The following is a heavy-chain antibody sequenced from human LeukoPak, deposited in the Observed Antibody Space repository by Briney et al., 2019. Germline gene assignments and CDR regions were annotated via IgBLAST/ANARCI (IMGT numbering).Heavy chain of an antibody. J-gene: IGHJ4*02. D-gene: IGHD6-13*01. V-gene: IGHV3-66*01. Sequence: GGSLRLSCAASGFTVSSNYMSWVRQAPGRGLEWVSVIYSGGSTYYADSVKGRFTISRDNSKNTLYLQMNSLRAEDTAVYYCARDSSSWYDYWGQGTLVTVSS. CDR3: ARDSSSWYDY. CDR2: IYSGGST. CDR1: GFTVSSNY.